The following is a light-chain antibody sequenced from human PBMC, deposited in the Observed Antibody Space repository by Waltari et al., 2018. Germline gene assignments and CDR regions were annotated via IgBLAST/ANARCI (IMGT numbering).Light chain of an antibody. CDR1: ASNIGGNL. V-gene: IGLV1-44*01. J-gene: IGLJ3*02. CDR2: RSD. CDR3: ASWDDSLNGHWV. Sequence: QSVLTQPPSASGTPGQRVTISCSGSASNIGGNLVNWYQQLPGKAPKLLIYRSDLRPSGVPDRFSGSKSGTSASLAVSGLQSEDEAEYFCASWDDSLNGHWVFGGGTKVTVL.